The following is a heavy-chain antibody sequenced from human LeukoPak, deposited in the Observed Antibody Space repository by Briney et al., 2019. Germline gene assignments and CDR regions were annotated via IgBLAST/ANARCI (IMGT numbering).Heavy chain of an antibody. CDR2: ISAYNGNT. V-gene: IGHV1-18*01. Sequence: ASVKVSCKASGYTFTSYGISWVRQAPGQGLEWMGWISAYNGNTNYAQKLQGRVTMTTDTSTSTAYMELRSLRSDDTAVYYCARVLTYQNIVVVPAAMGYFDYRGQGTLVTVSS. D-gene: IGHD2-2*01. CDR3: ARVLTYQNIVVVPAAMGYFDY. J-gene: IGHJ4*02. CDR1: GYTFTSYG.